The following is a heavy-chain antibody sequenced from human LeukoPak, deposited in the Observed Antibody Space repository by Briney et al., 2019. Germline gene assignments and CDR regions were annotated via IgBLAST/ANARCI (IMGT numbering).Heavy chain of an antibody. CDR1: GFTFSTYW. D-gene: IGHD6-6*01. J-gene: IGHJ4*02. CDR2: IKADGGEK. Sequence: GRSLRPSYPASGFTFSTYWMKWFRQTPGEWLEWVAKIKADGGEKDHVASVKGRFTISRDNAKNSLDLQMDSLRVEDTAIYYCARGGAARPGFWRQGTLVIVSS. CDR3: ARGGAARPGF. V-gene: IGHV3-7*01.